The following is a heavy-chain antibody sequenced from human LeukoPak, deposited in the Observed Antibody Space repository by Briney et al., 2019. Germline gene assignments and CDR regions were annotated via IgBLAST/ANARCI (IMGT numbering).Heavy chain of an antibody. CDR3: ASHCGTTDCYSYYAMDV. CDR2: VYNSGST. CDR1: GGSFSGYY. J-gene: IGHJ6*02. Sequence: SETLSLTCAVYGGSFSGYYWSWIRQPPGKGLEWIGYVYNSGSTDYNPSLKSRLTISADMSKNLFSLKLRSVTAADTAVYYCASHCGTTDCYSYYAMDVWGQGTTVIV. V-gene: IGHV4-59*08. D-gene: IGHD2-21*01.